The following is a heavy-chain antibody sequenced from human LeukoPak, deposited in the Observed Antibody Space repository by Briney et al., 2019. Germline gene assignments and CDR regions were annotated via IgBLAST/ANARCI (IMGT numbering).Heavy chain of an antibody. D-gene: IGHD5-18*01. V-gene: IGHV1-18*01. CDR1: GYTFTSNG. CDR3: ARYSYGPNYYYYMDV. Sequence: ASVKVSCKASGYTFTSNGISWVRQAPGKGLEWMGWISAYNGNTNYAQKLQGRVTMTTDTSTSTAYMELRSLRSDDTAVYYCARYSYGPNYYYYMDVWGKGTTVTVSS. CDR2: ISAYNGNT. J-gene: IGHJ6*03.